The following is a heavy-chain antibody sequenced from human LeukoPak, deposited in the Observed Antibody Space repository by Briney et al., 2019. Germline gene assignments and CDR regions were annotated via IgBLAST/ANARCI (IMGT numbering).Heavy chain of an antibody. CDR2: ISYSGTT. CDR3: ARQVLGSIDY. J-gene: IGHJ4*02. CDR1: GASISSFY. D-gene: IGHD2-15*01. V-gene: IGHV4-59*01. Sequence: SETLSLTCTVSGASISSFYWSWIRQPPGKGLEWIGHISYSGTTYYNPSLKSRVTISVDTSKNHFPLKLSSVTAADTAVYYCARQVLGSIDYWGQGTLVTVSS.